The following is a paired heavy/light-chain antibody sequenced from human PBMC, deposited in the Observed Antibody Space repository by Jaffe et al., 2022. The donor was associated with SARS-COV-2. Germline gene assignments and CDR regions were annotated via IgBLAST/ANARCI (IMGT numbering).Light chain of an antibody. V-gene: IGKV2-28*01. Sequence: DIVMTQSPLSLPVTPGEPASISCRSSQSLLHSDAYNYLDWYLQKPGQSPQLLIYLGFKRASGVPDRFSGSGSGTDFTLKISRVEAEDVGVYYCMQTLQTPPTFGGGTKVEIK. J-gene: IGKJ4*01. CDR2: LGF. CDR1: QSLLHSDAYNY. CDR3: MQTLQTPPT.
Heavy chain of an antibody. CDR3: ARLWIYSGSRASFDY. CDR1: GGSISSSY. CDR2: MSYSGST. J-gene: IGHJ4*02. Sequence: QLQLQESGPGLVKPSETLSLTCTVSGGSISSSYWSWIRQPPGKGLEWIGTMSYSGSTYYNPSLKSRVTISVDTSKNQFSLKLTSVTAADTAMYYCARLWIYSGSRASFDYWGQGTLVTVSS. D-gene: IGHD1-26*01. V-gene: IGHV4-59*08.